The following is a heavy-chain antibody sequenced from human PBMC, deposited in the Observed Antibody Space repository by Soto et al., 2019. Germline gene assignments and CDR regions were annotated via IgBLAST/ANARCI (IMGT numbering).Heavy chain of an antibody. CDR2: IYDSGTA. CDR1: GGSISSYY. J-gene: IGHJ4*02. D-gene: IGHD3-22*01. V-gene: IGHV4-59*01. Sequence: SETLSLTCTVSGGSISSYYWSWIRQPPGKGLEWIGHIYDSGTANYNPSLKSRVTISVDTSKNQFSLNLSSVTAADTAVYYCARFDSSGYSTFDYWGQGTLVTVS. CDR3: ARFDSSGYSTFDY.